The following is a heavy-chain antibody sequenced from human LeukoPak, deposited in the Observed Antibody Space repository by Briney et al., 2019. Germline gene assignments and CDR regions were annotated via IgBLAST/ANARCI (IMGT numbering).Heavy chain of an antibody. CDR1: GFTVSSNY. CDR3: ARRSPIAGAGPRRLED. CDR2: IYSGGST. Sequence: GGSLRLSCAASGFTVSSNYMSWVRQAPGRGLEWVSVIYSGGSTSYSDSVKGRFIISRDNSKNTLYLQMNSLRAEDTAIYYCARRSPIAGAGPRRLEDWGQGTLVTVSS. V-gene: IGHV3-53*01. D-gene: IGHD6-13*01. J-gene: IGHJ4*02.